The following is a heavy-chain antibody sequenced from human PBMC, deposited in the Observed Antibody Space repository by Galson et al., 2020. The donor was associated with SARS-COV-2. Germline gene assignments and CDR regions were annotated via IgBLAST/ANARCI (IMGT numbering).Heavy chain of an antibody. J-gene: IGHJ4*02. CDR1: GLTFSSYA. Sequence: GGSLRLSCSASGLTFSSYAMHWVRQAPGKGLEYVSAISSNGGSTYYADSVKGRFPISRDNSKNTLNLQMRSLRAEDTAVYYCVKLGGAGRTTVTTNFDYWGQGTLVTVSS. V-gene: IGHV3-64D*06. D-gene: IGHD4-17*01. CDR2: ISSNGGST. CDR3: VKLGGAGRTTVTTNFDY.